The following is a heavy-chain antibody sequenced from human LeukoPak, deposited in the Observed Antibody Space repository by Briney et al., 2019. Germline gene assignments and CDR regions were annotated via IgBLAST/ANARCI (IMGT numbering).Heavy chain of an antibody. V-gene: IGHV3-23*01. CDR3: AKDRGRTWVQVAN. CDR1: GFTFSSSA. Sequence: GGSLRLSCVASGFTFSSSAMSWVRQAPGKGLEWVSAISGSGGSTNYADSVKGRFTISRDNSKNTLYLQMNSLRAEDTAVYYCAKDRGRTWVQVANWGQGTLVTVSS. CDR2: ISGSGGST. J-gene: IGHJ4*02. D-gene: IGHD2-15*01.